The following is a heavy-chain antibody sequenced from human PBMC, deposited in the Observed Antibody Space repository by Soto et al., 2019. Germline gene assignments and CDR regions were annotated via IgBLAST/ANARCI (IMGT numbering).Heavy chain of an antibody. V-gene: IGHV3-30-3*01. CDR2: ISHDGTTE. CDR1: GFTFSSYA. CDR3: ARLDKFTSGWS. Sequence: QVHLVESGGGVVQPGRSLRLSCAASGFTFSSYAMHWVRRAPGKGLEWVAAISHDGTTEYYADSVKGRFTVSRDNSKNNVYLQMDSLRPEDTDLFYCARLDKFTSGWSWGQGTLVSVSS. D-gene: IGHD6-19*01. J-gene: IGHJ4*02.